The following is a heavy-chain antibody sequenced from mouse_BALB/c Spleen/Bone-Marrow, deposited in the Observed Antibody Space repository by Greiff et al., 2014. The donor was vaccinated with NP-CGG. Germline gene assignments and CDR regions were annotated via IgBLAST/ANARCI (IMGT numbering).Heavy chain of an antibody. CDR1: GFTFSSYG. V-gene: IGHV5-6*01. CDR3: ARRGYDNSYWYFGV. CDR2: ISTGGSQT. D-gene: IGHD2-3*01. J-gene: IGHJ1*01. Sequence: EVHLVESGGDLVKPGGSLKLSCAASGFTFSSYGMSWVRQTPDKRLEWVATISTGGSQTYYTDSVKGRFTISRGNAKNTLYLQMSSLKSEDSAIYYCARRGYDNSYWYFGVWGAGTTVTVSS.